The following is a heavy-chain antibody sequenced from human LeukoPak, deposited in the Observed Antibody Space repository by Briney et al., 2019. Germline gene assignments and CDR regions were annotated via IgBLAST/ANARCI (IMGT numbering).Heavy chain of an antibody. V-gene: IGHV3-23*01. J-gene: IGHJ4*02. CDR3: AKRGVVIRVILVGFHKEANYFDS. CDR2: IRGSAGGT. Sequence: PGGSLRLSCAVSGITLSNYGMSWVRQAPGKGLEWVAGIRGSAGGTSYADSVKGRFTISRDNAKNTLFLQMNSLRGEDTAVYFCAKRGVVIRVILVGFHKEANYFDSWGQGALVSVSS. CDR1: GITLSNYG. D-gene: IGHD3-22*01.